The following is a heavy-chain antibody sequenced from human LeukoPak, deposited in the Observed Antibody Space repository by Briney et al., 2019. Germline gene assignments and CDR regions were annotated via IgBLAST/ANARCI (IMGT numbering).Heavy chain of an antibody. D-gene: IGHD4-17*01. Sequence: GASVKVSCKASGYTFTSYDINWVRQATGQGLEWMGRMNPHSGKTGYAQNFQGRVTMTRDTSISTAYMELSSLRSEDTAVYYCARLSSHYGDYKVDPWGQGTLVTVSS. CDR1: GYTFTSYD. V-gene: IGHV1-8*02. CDR2: MNPHSGKT. J-gene: IGHJ5*02. CDR3: ARLSSHYGDYKVDP.